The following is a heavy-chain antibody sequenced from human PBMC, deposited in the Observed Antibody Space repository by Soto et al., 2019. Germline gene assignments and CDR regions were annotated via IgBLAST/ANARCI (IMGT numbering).Heavy chain of an antibody. J-gene: IGHJ6*02. CDR2: IIPIFGTA. D-gene: IGHD6-13*01. Sequence: SVKVSCKASGGTFSSYAISWVRQAPGQGLEWMGGIIPIFGTANYAQKFQGRVTITADESTSTAYMELSSLRSEDTAVYYCARVTAAAEIYYYYYGMDVWGQGTTVTVSS. V-gene: IGHV1-69*13. CDR3: ARVTAAAEIYYYYYGMDV. CDR1: GGTFSSYA.